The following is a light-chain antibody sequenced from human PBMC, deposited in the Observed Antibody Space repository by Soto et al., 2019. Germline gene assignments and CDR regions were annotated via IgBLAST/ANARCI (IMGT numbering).Light chain of an antibody. CDR1: QSVGSNF. J-gene: IGKJ1*01. CDR3: QQYGSPPWA. Sequence: IVLTQSPGTLSLSPGERATLSCRASQSVGSNFLAWYQQKRGQAPRILIYAASNRASGNPDRFSGSGSGSDFTLTISRLEPEDFAVYYCQQYGSPPWAFGQGTRVEI. CDR2: AAS. V-gene: IGKV3-20*01.